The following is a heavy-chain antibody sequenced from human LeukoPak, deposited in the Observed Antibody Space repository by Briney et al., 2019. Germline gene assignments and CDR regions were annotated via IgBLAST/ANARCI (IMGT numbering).Heavy chain of an antibody. Sequence: GGSLRLSCAASGFTFSSYEMNWVRQAPGKGLEWVSYISSSGSTYYADSVKGRFTISRDNAKNSLYLQMNSLRAEDTAVYYCAREYYDSSGYYGDWGQGTLVTVSS. J-gene: IGHJ4*02. D-gene: IGHD3-22*01. CDR2: ISSSGST. CDR3: AREYYDSSGYYGD. CDR1: GFTFSSYE. V-gene: IGHV3-48*03.